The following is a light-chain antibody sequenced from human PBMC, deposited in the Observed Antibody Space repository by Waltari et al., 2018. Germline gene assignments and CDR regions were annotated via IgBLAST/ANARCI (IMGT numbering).Light chain of an antibody. CDR2: SAS. V-gene: IGKV1-NL1*01. CDR1: QAISNS. CDR3: QKYRSRPDT. Sequence: DIQMTQSPSSLSSSVGDRVTITCRAGQAISNSLDWYQQKPGKAPNLLLYSASTVESGGPSRVSGSGSGTDYTLAISSLQPEDFAIYYCQKYRSRPDTFGQGTKLEI. J-gene: IGKJ2*01.